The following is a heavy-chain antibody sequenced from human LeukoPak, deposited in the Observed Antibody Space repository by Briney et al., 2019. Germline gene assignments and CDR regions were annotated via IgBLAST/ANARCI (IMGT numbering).Heavy chain of an antibody. CDR1: GLTFSRCA. CDR2: ISISGDT. CDR3: AKELRPNDN. Sequence: GGSLRLSCAASGLTFSRCAMSWVRQAPGKGLERVSSISISGDTYYADSVKGRFTLSRDNSMDTLYLQMNSLRVEDTAVYYCAKELRPNDNWGQGTMVTVSS. V-gene: IGHV3-23*01. J-gene: IGHJ3*02. D-gene: IGHD2-15*01.